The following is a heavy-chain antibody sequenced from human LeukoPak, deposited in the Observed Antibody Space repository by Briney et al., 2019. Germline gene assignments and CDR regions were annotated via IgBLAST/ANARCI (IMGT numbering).Heavy chain of an antibody. D-gene: IGHD3-9*01. CDR3: ARGSSYDILTGYYY. J-gene: IGHJ4*02. CDR1: GFTFSSYW. V-gene: IGHV3-74*01. Sequence: GGSLRLSCAASGFTFSSYWMHWVRQAPGKGLVWVSRINSDGSSTNYADPVKGRFTISRDNAKNTLYLQMNSLRAEDTAVYYCARGSSYDILTGYYYWGQGTLVTVSS. CDR2: INSDGSST.